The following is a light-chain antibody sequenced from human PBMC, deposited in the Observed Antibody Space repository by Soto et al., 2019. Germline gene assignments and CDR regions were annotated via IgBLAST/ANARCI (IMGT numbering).Light chain of an antibody. CDR3: CSYAGTYTYV. CDR2: DVS. V-gene: IGLV2-11*01. J-gene: IGLJ1*01. CDR1: SRDVGTYDF. Sequence: QSLLTQPGSVSGSPGQSVTISCTGTSRDVGTYDFVSWYQQHPGKAPKRIIYDVSKRPSGVPDRFSGSKSGNTASLTISGLQAEDEADYWCCSYAGTYTYVFGSGTKVTVL.